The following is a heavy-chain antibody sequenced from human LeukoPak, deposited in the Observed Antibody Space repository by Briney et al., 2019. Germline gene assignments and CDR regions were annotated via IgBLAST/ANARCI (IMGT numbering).Heavy chain of an antibody. J-gene: IGHJ6*02. CDR1: GFTFSSYW. CDR2: INSDGSST. Sequence: GGSLRLSCAASGFTFSSYWMHWVRQAPGKGLVWVSRINSDGSSTSYADSVKGRFTTSRDNAKNTLYLQMNSLRAEDTAVYYCARFVGGYGNYYYGMDVWGQGTTVTVSS. CDR3: ARFVGGYGNYYYGMDV. D-gene: IGHD3-22*01. V-gene: IGHV3-74*01.